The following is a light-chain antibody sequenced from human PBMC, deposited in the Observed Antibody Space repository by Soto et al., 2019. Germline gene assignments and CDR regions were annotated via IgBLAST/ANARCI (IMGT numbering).Light chain of an antibody. Sequence: QSALTQPASVSGSPGQSVTISCTGTSSDVGDYKYVSWYQQHPGKAPKLLIYEVTSRPSGVSDRFSGSKSGNTASLTISGLQAEDEADYYCSSYTDSSNYVFGTGTKLTVL. V-gene: IGLV2-14*01. CDR1: SSDVGDYKY. CDR2: EVT. J-gene: IGLJ1*01. CDR3: SSYTDSSNYV.